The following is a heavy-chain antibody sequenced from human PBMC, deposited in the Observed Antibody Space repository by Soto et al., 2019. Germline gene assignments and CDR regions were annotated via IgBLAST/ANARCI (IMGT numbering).Heavy chain of an antibody. CDR2: IKSKTDGGTT. Sequence: PGGSLRLSCAASGFTFSNAWMSWVRQAPGKWLEWVGRIKSKTDGGTTDYAAPVKGRFTISRDDSKNTLYLQMNSLKTEDTAVYYCTTDHAMVRGVIIMFSSRPYWGQGXLVT. V-gene: IGHV3-15*01. D-gene: IGHD3-10*01. CDR1: GFTFSNAW. J-gene: IGHJ4*02. CDR3: TTDHAMVRGVIIMFSSRPY.